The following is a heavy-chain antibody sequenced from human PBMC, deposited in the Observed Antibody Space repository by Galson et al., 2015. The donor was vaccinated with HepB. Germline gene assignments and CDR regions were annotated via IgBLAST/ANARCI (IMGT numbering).Heavy chain of an antibody. CDR3: VKGCEVGCKTIVLDP. CDR2: TSNDETFK. D-gene: IGHD3-22*01. Sequence: LRLSCAASGFPFSNNGMHWVRQVPGKGLEWVAVTSNDETFKKYADSVKGRFTISRDNSKNTLYLQLNSLRPDDTAVYYCVKGCEVGCKTIVLDPWGQGTLVTVSS. CDR1: GFPFSNNG. J-gene: IGHJ5*02. V-gene: IGHV3-30*18.